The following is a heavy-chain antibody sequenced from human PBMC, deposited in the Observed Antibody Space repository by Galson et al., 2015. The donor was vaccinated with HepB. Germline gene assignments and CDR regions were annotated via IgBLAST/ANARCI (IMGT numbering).Heavy chain of an antibody. Sequence: SLRLSCAASGFTFSSYAMSWVRQAPGKGLEWVSAISGSGGSTYYADSVKGRFTISRDNSKNTLYLQMNSLRAEDTAVYYCAKDWGDSSGPWGYYFDYWGQGTLVTVSS. CDR1: GFTFSSYA. CDR2: ISGSGGST. CDR3: AKDWGDSSGPWGYYFDY. V-gene: IGHV3-23*01. D-gene: IGHD3-22*01. J-gene: IGHJ4*02.